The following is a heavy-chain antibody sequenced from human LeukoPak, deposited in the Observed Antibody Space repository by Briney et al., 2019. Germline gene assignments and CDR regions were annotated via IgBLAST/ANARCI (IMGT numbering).Heavy chain of an antibody. CDR1: GGSISSYY. J-gene: IGHJ4*02. CDR2: IYYSGST. D-gene: IGHD1-26*01. CDR3: ARDVGANSFDY. Sequence: SETLSLTCTVSGGSISSYYWSWIRQPPGKGLEWIGYIYYSGSTNYNPSLKSRVAISVDTSKNQFSLKLSSVTAADTAVYYCARDVGANSFDYWGQGTLVTVSS. V-gene: IGHV4-59*01.